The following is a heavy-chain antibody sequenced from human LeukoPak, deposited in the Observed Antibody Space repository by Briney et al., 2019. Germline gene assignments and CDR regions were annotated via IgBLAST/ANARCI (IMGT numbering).Heavy chain of an antibody. CDR3: TRDAGYGDAVRWYFDL. CDR1: GFTFSSCA. D-gene: IGHD4-17*01. V-gene: IGHV3-48*02. CDR2: ISTSSTTI. J-gene: IGHJ2*01. Sequence: PGGSLRLSCAASGFTFSSCAMSWVRQAPGKGLEWISHISTSSTTIYYADSVKGRFTISRGNAKNSLYLQMSSLGDEDTAIYYCTRDAGYGDAVRWYFDLWGLGTLVTVSS.